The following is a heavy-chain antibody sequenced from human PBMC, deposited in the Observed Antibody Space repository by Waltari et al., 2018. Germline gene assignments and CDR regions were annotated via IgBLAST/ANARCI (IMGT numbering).Heavy chain of an antibody. V-gene: IGHV1-3*01. J-gene: IGHJ4*02. CDR2: INAANGNT. Sequence: QVQLVQSGAEVKRPGASVKVPCKASGYTFTGYAMHLVRLVPGQRLEWMGWINAANGNTKYSQKFQGRVTLTRDTLVSTAYLELSSLRPEDTAVYYCTREMAAAGTWYFDYWGQGTLVTVSS. D-gene: IGHD6-13*01. CDR1: GYTFTGYA. CDR3: TREMAAAGTWYFDY.